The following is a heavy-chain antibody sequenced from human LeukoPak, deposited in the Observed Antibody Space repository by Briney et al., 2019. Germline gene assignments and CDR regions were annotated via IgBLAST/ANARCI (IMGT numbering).Heavy chain of an antibody. CDR2: INPNSGGT. V-gene: IGHV1-2*02. CDR3: ARNVRTMVRETEVDWFDP. Sequence: GASVKVSCKASGYTFTGYYMHWVRQAPGQGLEWMGWINPNSGGTNYAQKFQGRVTMTRDTSNSTAYMELSRLRSDDTAVYYCARNVRTMVRETEVDWFDPWGQGTLVTVSS. D-gene: IGHD3-10*01. CDR1: GYTFTGYY. J-gene: IGHJ5*02.